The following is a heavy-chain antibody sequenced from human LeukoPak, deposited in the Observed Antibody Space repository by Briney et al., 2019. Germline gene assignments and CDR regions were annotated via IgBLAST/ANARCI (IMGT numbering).Heavy chain of an antibody. J-gene: IGHJ4*02. V-gene: IGHV3-23*01. CDR2: ISGSGGST. CDR3: AKAPEYQYYFDY. CDR1: GSTFSSYA. D-gene: IGHD2-2*01. Sequence: GGSLRLSCAASGSTFSSYAMSWVRQAPGKGLEWVSAISGSGGSTYYADSVKGRFTISRDNSKNTLYLQMNSLRAEDTAVYYCAKAPEYQYYFDYWGQGTLVTVSS.